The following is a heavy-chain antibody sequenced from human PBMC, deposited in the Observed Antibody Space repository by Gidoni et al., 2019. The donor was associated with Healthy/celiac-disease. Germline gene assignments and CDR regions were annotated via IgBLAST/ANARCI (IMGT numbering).Heavy chain of an antibody. CDR1: GGTFSSYA. J-gene: IGHJ4*02. D-gene: IGHD4-17*01. CDR2: IIPIFGTA. V-gene: IGHV1-69*01. CDR3: ARASYGGKSIDY. Sequence: QVQLVQPGAEVKTPGSSVKVSCKASGGTFSSYAISGVRQAPGQGLEWMGGIIPIFGTANYAQKFQGRVTITADESTSTAYMGLSSLRSEDTAVYYCARASYGGKSIDYWGQGTLVTVSS.